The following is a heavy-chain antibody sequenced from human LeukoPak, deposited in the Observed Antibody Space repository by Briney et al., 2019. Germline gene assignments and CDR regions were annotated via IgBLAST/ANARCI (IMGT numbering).Heavy chain of an antibody. CDR2: ISGRGTTI. CDR3: VSAYGGLLDY. D-gene: IGHD3-16*01. J-gene: IGHJ4*02. Sequence: GGSLRLSCAASGFTFSTYEMNWVRQVPGKGLEWVSYISGRGTTIYYADSVKGRFAISRDNTKNSMYLQMNSLRAEDTAVYYCVSAYGGLLDYWGQGTLVTVSS. V-gene: IGHV3-48*03. CDR1: GFTFSTYE.